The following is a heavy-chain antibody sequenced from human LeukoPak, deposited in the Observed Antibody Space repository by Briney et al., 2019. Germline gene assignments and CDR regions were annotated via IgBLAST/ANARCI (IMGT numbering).Heavy chain of an antibody. CDR2: INPNSGGT. CDR3: ATSMGYCTGTTCYTIWAFDN. J-gene: IGHJ4*02. V-gene: IGHV1-2*02. CDR1: RYTFTGFY. D-gene: IGHD2-2*02. Sequence: ASVKVSCKASRYTFTGFYIHWVRQAPGQGLEWMGWINPNSGGTNYAQKFQGRVTMTRDTSISTAYMELGRLRSDDTAVFYCATSMGYCTGTTCYTIWAFDNWGQGTLVTVPS.